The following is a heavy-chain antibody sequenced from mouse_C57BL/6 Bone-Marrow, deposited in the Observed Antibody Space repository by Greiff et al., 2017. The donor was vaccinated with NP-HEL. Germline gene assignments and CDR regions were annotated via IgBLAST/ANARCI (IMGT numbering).Heavy chain of an antibody. Sequence: EVQRVESGAELVRPGSSVKMSCKTSGYTFTSYGINWVKQRPGQGLEWIGYIYIGNGYTEYNEKFKGKATLTSDTSSSTAYMQLSSLTSEDSAIFFCEGRGTGERCFDVWGTGTTVTVSA. CDR3: EGRGTGERCFDV. CDR2: IYIGNGYT. J-gene: IGHJ1*03. CDR1: GYTFTSYG. V-gene: IGHV1-58*01. D-gene: IGHD3-3*01.